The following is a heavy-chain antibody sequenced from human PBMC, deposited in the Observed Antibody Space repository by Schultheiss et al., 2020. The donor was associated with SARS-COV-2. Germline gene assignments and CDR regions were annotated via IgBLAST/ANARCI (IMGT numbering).Heavy chain of an antibody. CDR2: ISSDGSST. CDR3: ARGRYSSSQFDY. CDR1: GFKFSDYG. Sequence: GGSLRLSCAASGFKFSDYGTHWVRQAPGKGLEWVSRISSDGSSTSYADSVEGRFTISRDNAKNTLYLQLNSLRGEDTAVYYCARGRYSSSQFDYWGQGTLVTVSS. J-gene: IGHJ4*02. D-gene: IGHD6-13*01. V-gene: IGHV3-74*01.